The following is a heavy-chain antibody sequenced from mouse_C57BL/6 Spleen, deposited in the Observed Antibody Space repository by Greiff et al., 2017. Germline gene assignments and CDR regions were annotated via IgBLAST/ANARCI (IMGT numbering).Heavy chain of an antibody. CDR1: GFTFTDYY. J-gene: IGHJ2*01. D-gene: IGHD1-1*01. Sequence: EVQLVESGGGLVQPGGSLSLSCAASGFTFTDYYMSWVRQPPGKALEWLGFIRNKANGYTTEYSASVKGRFTISRDNSQSILYLQMNALRAEDSATYYCARLNYYGISPFDYWGQGTTLTFSS. CDR3: ARLNYYGISPFDY. V-gene: IGHV7-3*01. CDR2: IRNKANGYTT.